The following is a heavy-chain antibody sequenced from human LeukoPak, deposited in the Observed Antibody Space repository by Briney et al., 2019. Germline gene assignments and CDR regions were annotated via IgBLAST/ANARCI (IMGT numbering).Heavy chain of an antibody. J-gene: IGHJ6*04. Sequence: PSETLSLTCAVYGGSFSGYYWSWIRQPPGKGLEWIGEINHSGSTNYNPSLKSRVTISVDTSKNQFSLKLSSVTAADTAVYHCARGPVAYCSSTSCYTLETYYYYGMDVWGKGTTVTVSS. V-gene: IGHV4-34*01. CDR3: ARGPVAYCSSTSCYTLETYYYYGMDV. CDR1: GGSFSGYY. D-gene: IGHD2-2*02. CDR2: INHSGST.